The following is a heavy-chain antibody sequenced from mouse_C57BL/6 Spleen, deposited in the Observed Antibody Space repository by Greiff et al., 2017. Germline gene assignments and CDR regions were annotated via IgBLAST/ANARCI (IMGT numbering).Heavy chain of an antibody. Sequence: QVQLQQPGAELVRPGSSVKLSCKASGYTFTSYWMHWVKQRPIQGLEWIGNIDPSDSETPYNQKFKDKATLTVDKSSSTAYMQLSSLTSEDSAVYYCASITTGYWGQGTTLTVSS. D-gene: IGHD1-1*01. CDR2: IDPSDSET. CDR1: GYTFTSYW. V-gene: IGHV1-52*01. CDR3: ASITTGY. J-gene: IGHJ2*01.